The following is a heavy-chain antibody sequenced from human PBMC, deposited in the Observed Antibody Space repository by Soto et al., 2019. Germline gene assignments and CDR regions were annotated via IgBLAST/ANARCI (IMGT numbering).Heavy chain of an antibody. J-gene: IGHJ6*03. CDR1: SGTFSSYT. Sequence: GASVKVSCKASSGTFSSYTISLVRQAPGQGLEWMGRIIPILGIANYAQKFQGRVTITADKSTSTAYMELSSLRSEDTAVYYCARVSGSDAAYYYYMDVWGKGTTVTVSS. V-gene: IGHV1-69*02. CDR3: ARVSGSDAAYYYYMDV. CDR2: IIPILGIA. D-gene: IGHD3-10*01.